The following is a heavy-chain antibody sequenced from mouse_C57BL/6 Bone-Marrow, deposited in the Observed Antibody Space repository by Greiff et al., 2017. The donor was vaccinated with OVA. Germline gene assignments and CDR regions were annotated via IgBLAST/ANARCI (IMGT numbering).Heavy chain of an antibody. D-gene: IGHD1-1*01. V-gene: IGHV5-17*01. CDR1: GFTFSDYG. CDR3: ARQDYGAWFAY. J-gene: IGHJ3*01. Sequence: EVKLMESGGGLVKPGGSLKLSCAASGFTFSDYGMHWVRQAPEKGLEWVAYISSGSSNIYYADTVKGRLTISRDNDKNTLFLKMTSLRSEDTAMYYCARQDYGAWFAYWGQGTLVTVSA. CDR2: ISSGSSNI.